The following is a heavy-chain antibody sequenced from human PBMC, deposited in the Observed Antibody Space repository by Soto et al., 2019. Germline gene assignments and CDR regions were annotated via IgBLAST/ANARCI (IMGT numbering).Heavy chain of an antibody. CDR2: IYYSGST. J-gene: IGHJ6*02. CDR1: GGSVSSGSYY. Sequence: QVQLQESGPGLVKPSETLSLTCTVSGGSVSSGSYYWSWIRQPPGKGLEWIGYIYYSGSTNYNPFLKSRVTISVDTSKNQFSLKLSSVTAADTAVYYCARGAYYYYGMDVWGQGTTVTVSS. CDR3: ARGAYYYYGMDV. V-gene: IGHV4-61*01.